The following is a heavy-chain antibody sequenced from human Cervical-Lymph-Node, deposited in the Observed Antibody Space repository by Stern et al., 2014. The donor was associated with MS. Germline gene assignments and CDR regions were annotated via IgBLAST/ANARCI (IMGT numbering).Heavy chain of an antibody. CDR3: ARASGETNFXXXXXX. Sequence: QVQLVXSGAEVKKPGSSVKVSCKASGGSFSSLTISWVRQAPGQGFEWMGRITPMLGLPNYAQKFQGRVTITADKSTSTAYMELTSLRSEDTAVYFCARASGETNFXXXXXXWG. J-gene: IGHJ6*01. CDR1: GGSFSSLT. CDR2: ITPMLGLP. V-gene: IGHV1-69*02. D-gene: IGHD3-10*01.